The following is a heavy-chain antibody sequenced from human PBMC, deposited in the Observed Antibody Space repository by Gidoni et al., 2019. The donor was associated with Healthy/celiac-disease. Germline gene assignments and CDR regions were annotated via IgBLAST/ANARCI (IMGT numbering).Heavy chain of an antibody. Sequence: EVQLLDSVGGLVEPGGSLRVSCSASGCTFTSYDMSWVRQAPGKGLDGVSAISGSGGSTYYADSVKGRLTISRDNSKNTLYLQMNSLRAEDTAVYYCAKDGSVPCGYYDSSGYPDAFDIWGQGTMVTVSS. J-gene: IGHJ3*02. CDR2: ISGSGGST. D-gene: IGHD3-22*01. CDR3: AKDGSVPCGYYDSSGYPDAFDI. CDR1: GCTFTSYD. V-gene: IGHV3-23*01.